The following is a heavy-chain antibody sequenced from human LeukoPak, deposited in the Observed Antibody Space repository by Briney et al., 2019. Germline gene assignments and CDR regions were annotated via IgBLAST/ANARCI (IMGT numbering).Heavy chain of an antibody. V-gene: IGHV4-34*01. CDR1: GGSFSGYY. J-gene: IGHJ4*02. D-gene: IGHD6-19*01. CDR2: INHSGST. CDR3: ARGFRGAVAGKSVMDY. Sequence: SETLSLTCAVYGGSFSGYYWSWIRQPPGKGLEWIGEINHSGSTNYNPSLKSRVTISVDTSKNQFSLKLSSVTAADTAVYYCARGFRGAVAGKSVMDYWGQGTLVTVSS.